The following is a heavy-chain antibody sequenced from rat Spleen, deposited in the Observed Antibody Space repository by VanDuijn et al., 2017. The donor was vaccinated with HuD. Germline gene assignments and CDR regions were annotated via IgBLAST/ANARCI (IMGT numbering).Heavy chain of an antibody. Sequence: QVQLKESGPGLVQPSQTLSLPCTVSGFSLTSYHVHWVRQPPGKGLEWLGVMWSDGDTDYNSAPKSRLSISRDTSKSQVFLKMSSLQTEDTATYYCAREYYDGSYHDYWGQGVMVTVSS. CDR1: GFSLTSYH. J-gene: IGHJ2*01. V-gene: IGHV2-32*01. CDR3: AREYYDGSYHDY. CDR2: MWSDGDT. D-gene: IGHD1-12*02.